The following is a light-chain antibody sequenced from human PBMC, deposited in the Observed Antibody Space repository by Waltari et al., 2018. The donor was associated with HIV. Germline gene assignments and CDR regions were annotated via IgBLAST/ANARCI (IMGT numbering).Light chain of an antibody. CDR2: EGS. J-gene: IGLJ2*01. Sequence: QSALTQPASVSGSPGQSIPIPCTGTSSDVGIYNLVSWYQQHPGKAPKLMIYEGSKRPSGVSNRFSGSKSGNTASLTISGLQAEDEADYYCCSYAGSFVIFGGGTKLTVL. CDR3: CSYAGSFVI. CDR1: SSDVGIYNL. V-gene: IGLV2-23*01.